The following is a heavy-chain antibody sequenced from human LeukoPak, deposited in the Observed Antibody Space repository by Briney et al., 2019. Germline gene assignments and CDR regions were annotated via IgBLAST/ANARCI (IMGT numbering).Heavy chain of an antibody. CDR2: IHHNGST. CDR3: TRQSGTVTPIDY. Sequence: SETLSLTCAVSSGSLSGYSWGWIRQAPGKGLDWIGEIHHNGSTTYNSSLKNRVTISLDKPKSQFSLILTSVTAADTAVYYCTRQSGTVTPIDYWGQGILVTVSS. V-gene: IGHV4-34*01. D-gene: IGHD4-17*01. CDR1: SGSLSGYS. J-gene: IGHJ4*02.